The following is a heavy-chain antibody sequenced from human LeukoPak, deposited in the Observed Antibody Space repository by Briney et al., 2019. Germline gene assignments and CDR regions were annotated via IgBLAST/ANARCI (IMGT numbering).Heavy chain of an antibody. J-gene: IGHJ5*02. Sequence: GASVKVSCKASGGTFSSYAISWVRQAPGQGLEWMGGIIPIFGTANYAQKFQGRVTITADESTSTAYMELSSLRSEDAAVYYCARDQVRGLTGFDPWGQGTLVNVSS. CDR2: IIPIFGTA. D-gene: IGHD3-10*01. CDR3: ARDQVRGLTGFDP. V-gene: IGHV1-69*13. CDR1: GGTFSSYA.